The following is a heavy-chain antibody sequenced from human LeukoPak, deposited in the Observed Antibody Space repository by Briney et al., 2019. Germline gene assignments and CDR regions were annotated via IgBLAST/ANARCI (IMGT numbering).Heavy chain of an antibody. V-gene: IGHV3-23*01. Sequence: GGSLRLSCAASGFTFTSYAMSWVRQAPGRGLQWVSAISGSGGSTYYADSVKGRFTISRDNSKNTLYLQMNSLRAEDTAVYYCAKDALYSGSYFAFDIWGQGTMVTVSS. CDR2: ISGSGGST. D-gene: IGHD1-26*01. CDR1: GFTFTSYA. CDR3: AKDALYSGSYFAFDI. J-gene: IGHJ3*02.